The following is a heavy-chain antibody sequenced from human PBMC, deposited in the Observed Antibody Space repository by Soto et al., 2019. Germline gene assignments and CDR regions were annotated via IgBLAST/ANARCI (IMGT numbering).Heavy chain of an antibody. CDR2: VYYSGTT. CDR1: GGSVSDKTYY. V-gene: IGHV4-61*01. D-gene: IGHD3-3*01. J-gene: IGHJ5*02. Sequence: SETLSLTCSVSGGSVSDKTYYWSWIRQPPGKRLEWIGYVYYSGTTNYNPSLKSRVTISVDTSKNQFSLKLSSVTAAVTAVYYCARVHYDFWSGPSRWFDPWGQGTLVTVSS. CDR3: ARVHYDFWSGPSRWFDP.